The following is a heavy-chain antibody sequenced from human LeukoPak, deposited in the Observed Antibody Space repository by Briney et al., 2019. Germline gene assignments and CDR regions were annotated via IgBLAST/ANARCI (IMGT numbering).Heavy chain of an antibody. CDR2: IYYSGST. D-gene: IGHD2/OR15-2a*01. V-gene: IGHV4-31*03. J-gene: IGHJ6*02. Sequence: SETLSLTCTVSGGSISSGGYYWSWIRQHPGKGLEWIGYIYYSGSTYYNPSLKSRVTISVDTSKNQFSLKLSSVTAADTAAYYCGGPTRAYLVWGQGTTVTVSS. CDR3: GGPTRAYLV. CDR1: GGSISSGGYY.